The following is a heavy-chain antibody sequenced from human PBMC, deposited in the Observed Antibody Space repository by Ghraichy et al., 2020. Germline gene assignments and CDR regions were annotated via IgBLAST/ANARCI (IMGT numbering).Heavy chain of an antibody. Sequence: SETLSLTCNVSGGSISSSSYYWEWIRQPPGKGLEWIGSIYHSGSSYYNPSLKSRVTISVDTSRNQFSLNLRSVTAADTAVYFCARRVSVVNNINWFDPWGQGTLVTVSS. J-gene: IGHJ5*02. CDR1: GGSISSSSYY. D-gene: IGHD1-14*01. V-gene: IGHV4-39*01. CDR3: ARRVSVVNNINWFDP. CDR2: IYHSGSS.